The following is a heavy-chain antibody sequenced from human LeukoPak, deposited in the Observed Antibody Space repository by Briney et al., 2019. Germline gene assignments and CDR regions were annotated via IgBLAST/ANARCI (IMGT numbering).Heavy chain of an antibody. Sequence: ASVKVSCKASGYTFTGYYMHWVRQAPGQGLKWMGWINPNSGGTNYAQKFQGRVTMTRDTSISTAYMELSRLRAEDTAVYYCATSSGKAVAGGHYYMDVWGKGTTVTVSS. CDR1: GYTFTGYY. J-gene: IGHJ6*03. V-gene: IGHV1-2*02. CDR3: ATSSGKAVAGGHYYMDV. D-gene: IGHD6-19*01. CDR2: INPNSGGT.